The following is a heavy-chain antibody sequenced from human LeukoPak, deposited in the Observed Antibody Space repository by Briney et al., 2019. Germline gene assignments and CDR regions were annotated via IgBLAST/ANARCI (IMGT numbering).Heavy chain of an antibody. V-gene: IGHV3-9*01. Sequence: GGSLRLSCAASGFTFDDYAMRWVRHAPGKGLEWVWGGSWNSGSIGYADSVKGRFTISRDNAKNSLYLQMNSLRAEDTALYYCARAMVRGSIPSYYFDYWGQGTLVTVSS. CDR1: GFTFDDYA. CDR3: ARAMVRGSIPSYYFDY. D-gene: IGHD3-10*01. CDR2: GSWNSGSI. J-gene: IGHJ4*02.